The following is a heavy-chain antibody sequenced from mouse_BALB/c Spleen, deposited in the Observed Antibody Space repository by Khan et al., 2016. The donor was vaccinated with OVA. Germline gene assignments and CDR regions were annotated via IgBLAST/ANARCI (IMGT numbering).Heavy chain of an antibody. J-gene: IGHJ2*01. D-gene: IGHD2-13*01. V-gene: IGHV5-17*02. CDR2: ISSGSNTI. Sequence: EVELVESGGGLVQTGGSRKLSCAASGFTFSGFGMHWVRQAPEKGLEWVAYISSGSNTIYYADTVKGRFTISRDNPKNTLFLKMTSLRAEDTSMYYCARTGDYYLDYWGQGTTLTVSS. CDR1: GFTFSGFG. CDR3: ARTGDYYLDY.